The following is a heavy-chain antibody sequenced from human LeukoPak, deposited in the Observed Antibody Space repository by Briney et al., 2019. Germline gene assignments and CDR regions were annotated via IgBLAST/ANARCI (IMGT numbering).Heavy chain of an antibody. CDR1: GFTFSSYW. V-gene: IGHV3-7*03. CDR3: ATLIDSSGWEPPDY. Sequence: GGSLRLSCAASGFTFSSYWMSWVRQAPGKGLEWVANIKQDGSEKYYVDSVKGRITISRDNAKNSLYLQMNSLRAEDTAVYYCATLIDSSGWEPPDYWGQGTLVTVSS. D-gene: IGHD6-19*01. J-gene: IGHJ4*02. CDR2: IKQDGSEK.